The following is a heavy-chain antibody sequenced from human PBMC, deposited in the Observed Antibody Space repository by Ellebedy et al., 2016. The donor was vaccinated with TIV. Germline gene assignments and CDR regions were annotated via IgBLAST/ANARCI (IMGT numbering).Heavy chain of an antibody. J-gene: IGHJ4*02. V-gene: IGHV4-59*01. CDR1: GGSISDYY. CDR3: ASGGNSFDY. CDR2: IYYSGST. Sequence: MPSETLSLTCTVSGGSISDYYWSWIRQPPGKGLEWFGYIYYSGSTNYKPSLESRVTISVDTSKNQFSLKLSSVTAADTAVYYCASGGNSFDYWGQGTLVTVSS. D-gene: IGHD4-23*01.